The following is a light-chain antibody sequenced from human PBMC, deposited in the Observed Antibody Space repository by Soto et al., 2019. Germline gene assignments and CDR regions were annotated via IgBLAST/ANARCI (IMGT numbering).Light chain of an antibody. CDR2: AAS. CDR1: PSNHTY. CDR3: QQSYSTPIT. J-gene: IGKJ5*01. Sequence: DIQMTQSPPSLSAAMGDRVALTCRARPSNHTYLNRYQQKPGKAPKLLIYAASSLQSGVPSWFSGGGSGTDFTLTISSLQPEDFATYYCQQSYSTPITFGQGTRLEIK. V-gene: IGKV1-39*01.